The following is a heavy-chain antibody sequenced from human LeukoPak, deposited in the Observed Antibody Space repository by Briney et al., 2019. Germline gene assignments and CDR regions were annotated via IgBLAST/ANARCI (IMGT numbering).Heavy chain of an antibody. CDR1: GYTFTGYY. D-gene: IGHD3-10*01. J-gene: IGHJ5*02. V-gene: IGHV1-2*02. Sequence: ASVKVSCKASGYTFTGYYMHWVRQAPGQGLEWMGWINPNSGGTNYAQKFQGRVTMTRDTSISTAYMELSRLRSDDTAVYYCARDKAITMVRGVMKDWFDPWGQGTLVTASS. CDR2: INPNSGGT. CDR3: ARDKAITMVRGVMKDWFDP.